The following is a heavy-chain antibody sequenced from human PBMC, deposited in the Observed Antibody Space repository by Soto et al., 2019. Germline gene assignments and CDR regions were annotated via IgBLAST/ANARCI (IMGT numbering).Heavy chain of an antibody. Sequence: QVQLVQSGAEVKKPGSSVKVSCKASGGTFSSYAISWVRQAPGQGLEWMGGIIPIFGTANYEQKFQGRVTITADKSMSTAYMELSSLRSEDTAVDYCTRSSGYKNFDYWGQGPLVPVST. CDR2: IIPIFGTA. D-gene: IGHD6-19*01. CDR3: TRSSGYKNFDY. J-gene: IGHJ4*02. V-gene: IGHV1-69*06. CDR1: GGTFSSYA.